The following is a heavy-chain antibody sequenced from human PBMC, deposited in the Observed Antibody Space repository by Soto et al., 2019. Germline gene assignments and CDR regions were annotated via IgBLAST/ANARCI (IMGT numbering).Heavy chain of an antibody. CDR3: ARQYCSSTSCPLDV. CDR1: GGSISSYY. CDR2: IYYSGST. D-gene: IGHD2-2*01. V-gene: IGHV4-59*06. J-gene: IGHJ6*02. Sequence: SETLSLTCTVSGGSISSYYWSWTRQPAGKGLEWIGRIYYSGSTYYNPSLKSRVTISVDTSKNQFSLKLSSVTAADTAVYYCARQYCSSTSCPLDVWGQGTTVTVSS.